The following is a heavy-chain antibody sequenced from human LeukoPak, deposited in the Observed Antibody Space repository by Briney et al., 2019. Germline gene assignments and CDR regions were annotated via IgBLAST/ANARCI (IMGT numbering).Heavy chain of an antibody. CDR1: GGSISSGGYS. J-gene: IGHJ4*02. Sequence: SETLSLTCAVSGGSISSGGYSWSWIRQPPGKGLEWIGYIYYSGSTYYNPSLKSRVTISVDTSKNQLSLKLSSVTAADTAVYYCARVDPFLRDTLDSWGQGALVTVSS. CDR2: IYYSGST. CDR3: ARVDPFLRDTLDS. V-gene: IGHV4-30-4*07. D-gene: IGHD2/OR15-2a*01.